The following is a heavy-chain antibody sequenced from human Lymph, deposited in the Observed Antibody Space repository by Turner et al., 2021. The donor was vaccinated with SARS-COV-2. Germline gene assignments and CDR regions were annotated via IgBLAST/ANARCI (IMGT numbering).Heavy chain of an antibody. CDR3: ARDIPTTADYFDY. Sequence: EVQLVESGGGLVTPGGSLRLSCAASGFTFSTYSMNWVRQAPGKGLEWISSISSSRSYIYYADSVKGRFTISRDDAKNSLYLQMNSLRAEDTAVYYCARDIPTTADYFDYWGQGTLVTVSS. J-gene: IGHJ4*02. CDR2: ISSSRSYI. V-gene: IGHV3-21*01. D-gene: IGHD4-17*01. CDR1: GFTFSTYS.